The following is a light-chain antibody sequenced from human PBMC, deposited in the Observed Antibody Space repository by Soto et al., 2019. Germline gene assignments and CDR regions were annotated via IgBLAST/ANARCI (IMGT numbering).Light chain of an antibody. V-gene: IGKV3-15*01. CDR1: QSISTN. CDR2: DAS. CDR3: QHYSNWAPYT. Sequence: EIVMTQSPSTLSVSPGERATLSCRASQSISTNLVWYQQKLGQAPRLLIYDASTRATGIPARFSGSGSGREFTPTISSMLSEDFAVYYCQHYSNWAPYTFGQGTKLEIK. J-gene: IGKJ2*01.